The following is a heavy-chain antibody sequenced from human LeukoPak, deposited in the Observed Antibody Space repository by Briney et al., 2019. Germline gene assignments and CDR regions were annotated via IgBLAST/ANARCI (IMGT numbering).Heavy chain of an antibody. Sequence: GGSLRLSCAASGFTFSNYEMNWVRQAPGKGLEWVSYISISGSTIYYADSVKGRFTISRDNAKNSLYLQMNSLRAEDTAVYYCARDLAAGNWGGWFDPWGQGTLVTVSS. CDR2: ISISGSTI. CDR1: GFTFSNYE. CDR3: ARDLAAGNWGGWFDP. V-gene: IGHV3-48*03. J-gene: IGHJ5*02. D-gene: IGHD6-13*01.